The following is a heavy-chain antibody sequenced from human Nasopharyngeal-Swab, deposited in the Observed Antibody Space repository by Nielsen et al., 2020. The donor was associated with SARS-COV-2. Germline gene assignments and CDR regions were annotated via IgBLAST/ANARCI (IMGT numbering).Heavy chain of an antibody. Sequence: GSLRLSCPVSGVSITSQYWSWIRQPPGKGLEWIGYISHNSGTSYNPSLKSRVTMFMDTSKNQFSLRLTSVTAADTAVYYCAKEGATGWFDPCGQGTLVTVSS. CDR2: ISHNSGT. J-gene: IGHJ5*02. V-gene: IGHV4-59*11. CDR3: AKEGATGWFDP. CDR1: GVSITSQY.